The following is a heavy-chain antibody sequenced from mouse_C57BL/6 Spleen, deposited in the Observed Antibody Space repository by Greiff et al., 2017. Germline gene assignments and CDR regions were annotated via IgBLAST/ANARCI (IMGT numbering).Heavy chain of an antibody. CDR1: GYTFTSYW. D-gene: IGHD1-1*01. V-gene: IGHV1-52*01. CDR2: IDPSDSET. CDR3: ARSITTVVAEAY. J-gene: IGHJ3*01. Sequence: QVQLKQPGAELVRPGSSVKLSCKASGYTFTSYWMHWVKQRPIQGLEWIGNIDPSDSETHYNQKFKDKATLTVDKSSSTAYMQLSSLTSEDSAVYYCARSITTVVAEAYWGQGTLVTVSA.